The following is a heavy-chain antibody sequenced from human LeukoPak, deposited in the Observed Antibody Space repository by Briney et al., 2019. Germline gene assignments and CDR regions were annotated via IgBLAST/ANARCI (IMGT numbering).Heavy chain of an antibody. V-gene: IGHV3-33*05. J-gene: IGHJ4*02. CDR2: VSYDGSNK. Sequence: GGSLRLSCAASGFTFSAYGLHWVRQAPGKGLEWVAVVSYDGSNKYYVDSVKGRFSISRDNSRNTVYLQMNSLRTEDTAVYYCAEDAISGAGYTGGWLWGYLDYWGQGTLVTVSS. CDR3: AEDAISGAGYTGGWLWGYLDY. CDR1: GFTFSAYG. D-gene: IGHD6-19*01.